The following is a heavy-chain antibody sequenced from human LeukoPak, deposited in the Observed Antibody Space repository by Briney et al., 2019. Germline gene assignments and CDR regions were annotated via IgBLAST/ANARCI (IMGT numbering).Heavy chain of an antibody. Sequence: GGSLRLSCTVSGFTFGDYAMSWVRQAPGKGLEWVGFIRSKAYGGTTEYAASVKGRFTISRDDSKSIAYLQMNSLKTEDAALYYCTRDRQQLVRMLDYWGQGTLVTVSS. CDR2: IRSKAYGGTT. V-gene: IGHV3-49*04. CDR3: TRDRQQLVRMLDY. D-gene: IGHD6-13*01. CDR1: GFTFGDYA. J-gene: IGHJ4*02.